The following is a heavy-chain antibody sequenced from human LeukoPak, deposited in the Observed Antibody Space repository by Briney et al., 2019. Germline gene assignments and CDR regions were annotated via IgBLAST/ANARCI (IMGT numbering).Heavy chain of an antibody. CDR1: GFTFSSFW. CDR3: ARVSVSAGWWADY. V-gene: IGHV3-74*01. J-gene: IGHJ4*02. Sequence: GGSLRLSCAVSGFTFSSFWMHWVRQVPGKGLVWVSRINSDGSSTSYADPVKGRFTISRDSAKNTLYLQMNSLRAEDTAVYYCARVSVSAGWWADYWGQGTLVTVSS. D-gene: IGHD2-15*01. CDR2: INSDGSST.